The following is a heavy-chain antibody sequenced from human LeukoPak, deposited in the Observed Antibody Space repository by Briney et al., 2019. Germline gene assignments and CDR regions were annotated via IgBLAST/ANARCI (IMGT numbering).Heavy chain of an antibody. D-gene: IGHD3-3*01. CDR3: AARAVSYYDFWSGYRGYAFDI. CDR1: GGSISSYY. Sequence: SETLSLTCTVSGGSISSYYWSWIRQPPGKGLEWIGEINHSGSTNYNPSLKSRVTISVDTSKNQFSLKLSSVTAADTAVYYCAARAVSYYDFWSGYRGYAFDIWGQGTMVTVSS. J-gene: IGHJ3*02. V-gene: IGHV4-34*01. CDR2: INHSGST.